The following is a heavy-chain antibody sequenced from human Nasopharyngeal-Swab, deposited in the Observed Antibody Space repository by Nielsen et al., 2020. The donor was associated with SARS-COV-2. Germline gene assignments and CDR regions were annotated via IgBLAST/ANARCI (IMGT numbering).Heavy chain of an antibody. D-gene: IGHD1-14*01. CDR3: TRSLTGHIVQWNPSPY. J-gene: IGHJ4*02. CDR2: ISELGSGI. Sequence: GESLKISCAASGFSITTYGMTWVRQAPGKGLEWVSSISELGSGIYYADSVRGRFGISRDTSKNTVYLQMNTLRADDTALYFCTRSLTGHIVQWNPSPYWGQGTLVTVSS. CDR1: GFSITTYG. V-gene: IGHV3-23*01.